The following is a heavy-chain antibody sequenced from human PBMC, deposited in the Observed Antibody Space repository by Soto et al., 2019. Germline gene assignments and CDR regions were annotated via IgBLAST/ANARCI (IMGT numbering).Heavy chain of an antibody. Sequence: ETLSLTCTVCGGSVSSGSYYWGWIRQPPGKGLEWIGSIYYSGSTYYNPSLKSRVTISVDTSKNQFSLKLSSVTAADTAVYYCASPKIAFYNWFDPWGQGTLVTVSS. CDR3: ASPKIAFYNWFDP. D-gene: IGHD3-3*02. J-gene: IGHJ5*02. V-gene: IGHV4-39*01. CDR1: GGSVSSGSYY. CDR2: IYYSGST.